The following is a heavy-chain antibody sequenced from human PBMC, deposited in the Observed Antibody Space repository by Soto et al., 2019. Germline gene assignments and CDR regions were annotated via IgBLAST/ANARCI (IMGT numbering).Heavy chain of an antibody. CDR1: GGSISRSYW. CDR2: IFYSGST. J-gene: IGHJ6*02. Sequence: SETLSLTCAVSGGSISRSYWWTWVRQAPGKELEWIGEIFYSGSTNYNPSLKSRVIISVDKSKNQFSLNLSSVTVADTAVYYCARANLSWYRAPPPDYYGMDVWGHGTTVTVSS. V-gene: IGHV4-4*02. CDR3: ARANLSWYRAPPPDYYGMDV. D-gene: IGHD1-26*01.